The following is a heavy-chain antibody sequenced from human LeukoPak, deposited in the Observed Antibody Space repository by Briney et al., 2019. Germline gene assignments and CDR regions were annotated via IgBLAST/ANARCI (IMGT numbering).Heavy chain of an antibody. CDR2: INPSGGST. J-gene: IGHJ4*02. CDR3: ARGPGPADDGGGYCFDY. V-gene: IGHV1-46*01. Sequence: VKVSCKASGYTFTSYYLYWVRQAPGQGLEWMGVINPSGGSTTSAQKFQGRVTMTRDTSTSTVYMELRSLRSEDTAVYYCARGPGPADDGGGYCFDYWGQGTLVTVSS. D-gene: IGHD3-22*01. CDR1: GYTFTSYY.